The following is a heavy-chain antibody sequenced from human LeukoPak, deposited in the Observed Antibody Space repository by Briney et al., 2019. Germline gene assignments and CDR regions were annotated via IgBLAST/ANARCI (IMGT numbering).Heavy chain of an antibody. V-gene: IGHV4-59*01. D-gene: IGHD1-1*01. CDR1: GDSISSYY. CDR3: ARQRKYFDY. CDR2: IYYSGDT. J-gene: IGHJ4*02. Sequence: LSETLSLTCTVSGDSISSYYWAWIRQPPGRGLEWIAYIYYSGDTNYNPSLKSRVTISIDASKNQLSLKLTSVTAADTAVYCCARQRKYFDYWGQGTLVTVSS.